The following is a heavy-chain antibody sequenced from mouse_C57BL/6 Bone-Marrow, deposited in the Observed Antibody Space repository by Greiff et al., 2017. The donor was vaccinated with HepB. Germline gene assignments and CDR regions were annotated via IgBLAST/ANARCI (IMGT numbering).Heavy chain of an antibody. CDR3: ARLGITTGYYFDY. J-gene: IGHJ2*01. Sequence: DVKLVESGGGLVQPGGSLKLSCAASGFTFSDYYMYWVRQTPEKRLEWVAYISHGGGSTYYPDTVKGRVTFSRDNAKNTLYMQMSRLKSEDTAMYYCARLGITTGYYFDYWGQGTTLTVSA. CDR1: GFTFSDYY. V-gene: IGHV5-12*01. D-gene: IGHD2-4*01. CDR2: ISHGGGST.